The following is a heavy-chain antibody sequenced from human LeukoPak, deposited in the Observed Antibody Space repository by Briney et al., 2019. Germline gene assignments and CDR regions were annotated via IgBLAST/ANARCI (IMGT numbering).Heavy chain of an antibody. V-gene: IGHV3-23*01. CDR3: ARLLRVGTAAGFDY. CDR1: GFTFSSYA. D-gene: IGHD6-13*01. J-gene: IGHJ4*02. Sequence: PGGSLRLSCAASGFTFSSYAMSWVRQAPGKGLEWVSAISGSGGSTYYADSVKGRFTISRDNSKNTLYLQMNSLRAEDTAVYYCARLLRVGTAAGFDYWGQGTLVTVSS. CDR2: ISGSGGST.